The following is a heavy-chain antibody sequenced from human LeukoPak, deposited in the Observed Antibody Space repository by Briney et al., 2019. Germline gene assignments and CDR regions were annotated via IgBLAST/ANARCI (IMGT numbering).Heavy chain of an antibody. CDR3: AQDRVPGTSPKLDY. V-gene: IGHV3-23*01. Sequence: GGSLRLSCAASGFTFSNYAMSWVRQAPGRGLEWVSTIGGSASGSDTYYADSVRGRFIISRDNSKNTLSLQMNSLRAEDTAVYYCAQDRVPGTSPKLDYWGQGTLVTVSS. CDR2: IGGSASGSDT. J-gene: IGHJ4*02. D-gene: IGHD1-7*01. CDR1: GFTFSNYA.